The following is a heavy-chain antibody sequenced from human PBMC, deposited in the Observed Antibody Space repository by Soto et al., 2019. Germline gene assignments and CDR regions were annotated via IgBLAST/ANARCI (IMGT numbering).Heavy chain of an antibody. CDR1: GGSISSGDYY. V-gene: IGHV4-30-4*01. D-gene: IGHD3-3*01. CDR2: IYYSGST. Sequence: SETLSITCTVSGGSISSGDYYWSWIRQPPGKGLEWIGYIYYSGSTYYNPSLKSRVTISVDTSKNQFSLKLSSVTAADTAVYYCASLGITIFVGFDPWGQGTLVTVSS. J-gene: IGHJ5*02. CDR3: ASLGITIFVGFDP.